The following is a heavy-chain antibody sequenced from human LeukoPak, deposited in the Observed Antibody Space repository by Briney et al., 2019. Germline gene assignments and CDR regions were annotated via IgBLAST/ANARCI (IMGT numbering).Heavy chain of an antibody. J-gene: IGHJ5*02. CDR3: ARGEAGITMIVVANWFDP. CDR1: GYTFTSYY. CDR2: INPSGGST. Sequence: ASVTVSCTASGYTFTSYYMHWVRQAPGQGLEWMGIINPSGGSTNYAQKFQGRVTMTRDTSTSTVYMELSSLRSEDTAVYYCARGEAGITMIVVANWFDPWGQGTLVTVSS. V-gene: IGHV1-46*01. D-gene: IGHD3-22*01.